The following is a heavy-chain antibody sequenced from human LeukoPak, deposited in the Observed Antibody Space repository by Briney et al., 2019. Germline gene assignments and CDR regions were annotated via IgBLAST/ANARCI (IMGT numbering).Heavy chain of an antibody. CDR1: GFTFSSYG. D-gene: IGHD3-9*01. V-gene: IGHV3-30*18. CDR2: ISYDGSNK. CDR3: AKESLTHIYYYYGMDV. J-gene: IGHJ6*02. Sequence: GGSLRLSCAASGFTFSSYGMHWVRQAPGKGLEWVAVISYDGSNKYYADSVKGRFTISRDNSKNTLYLQMNSLRAEDTAVYYCAKESLTHIYYYYGMDVWGQGTTVTVSS.